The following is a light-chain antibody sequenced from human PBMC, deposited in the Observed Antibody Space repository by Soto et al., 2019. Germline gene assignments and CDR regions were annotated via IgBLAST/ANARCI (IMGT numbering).Light chain of an antibody. CDR1: QSVGRNY. CDR2: AAS. V-gene: IGKV3-20*01. J-gene: IGKJ2*01. Sequence: EIVLTQSPGTLSLSPRERATLSCRASQSVGRNYVDWYQQKPGQAPRLLILAASGRVTGIPDRFSGSGSGTDFTLTIARLEPEDFALDFCQQYGSSPPYTFGQGTTLEIK. CDR3: QQYGSSPPYT.